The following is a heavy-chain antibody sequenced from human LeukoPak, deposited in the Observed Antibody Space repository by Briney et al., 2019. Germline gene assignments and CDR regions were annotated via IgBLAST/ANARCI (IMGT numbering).Heavy chain of an antibody. CDR2: IIPIFGTA. Sequence: SVKVSCKASGGTFSSYAISWVRQAPGQGLEWMGGIIPIFGTANYAQKFQGRVTITADESTSTAYMELSSLRSEDTAVYYCAREHCSSTSCWYYYYYGMDVWGQGTTVTVSS. D-gene: IGHD2-2*01. J-gene: IGHJ6*02. CDR3: AREHCSSTSCWYYYYYGMDV. CDR1: GGTFSSYA. V-gene: IGHV1-69*13.